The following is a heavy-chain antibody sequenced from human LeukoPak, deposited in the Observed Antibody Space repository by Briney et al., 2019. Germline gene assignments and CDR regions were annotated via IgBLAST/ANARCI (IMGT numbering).Heavy chain of an antibody. CDR1: GFTLSSYW. V-gene: IGHV3-7*01. J-gene: IGHJ4*02. CDR2: IKRDGSEE. Sequence: GGSLRLTCAASGFTLSSYWMSWVRQAPGKGLEWVANIKRDGSEENFVDSVKGRFTISRDNAKKSLYLQMNSLRAEDTAVYYCARGSSAGASLRHDYWGQGTLVTVSS. CDR3: ARGSSAGASLRHDY. D-gene: IGHD1-26*01.